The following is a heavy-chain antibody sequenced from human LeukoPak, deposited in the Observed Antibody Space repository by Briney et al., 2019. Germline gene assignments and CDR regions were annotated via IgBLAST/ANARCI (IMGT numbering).Heavy chain of an antibody. J-gene: IGHJ4*02. CDR3: AREAGYYLRSIDY. CDR1: GFTFSSYE. V-gene: IGHV3-48*03. D-gene: IGHD1-26*01. Sequence: GGSLRLSCAASGFTFSSYEMKWVRQAPGRGLEWVAYISSSGSNKHYADSVKGRFTISRDNAKKSLYLQMNSLRAEDTAVYYCAREAGYYLRSIDYWGQGTLVTVSS. CDR2: ISSSGSNK.